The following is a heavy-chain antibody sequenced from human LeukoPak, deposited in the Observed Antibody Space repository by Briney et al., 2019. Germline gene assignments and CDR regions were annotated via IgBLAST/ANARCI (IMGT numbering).Heavy chain of an antibody. CDR3: ASPYSSRWYELCY. D-gene: IGHD6-13*01. V-gene: IGHV3-21*01. Sequence: GGSLRLSCAASGITFSSDAMSWVRQAPGKGLEWVSSISSSSSYIYYADSVKGRFTISRDNAKNSLYLQMNSLRAEDTAVYYCASPYSSRWYELCYWGQGTLVTVSS. CDR2: ISSSSSYI. CDR1: GITFSSDA. J-gene: IGHJ4*02.